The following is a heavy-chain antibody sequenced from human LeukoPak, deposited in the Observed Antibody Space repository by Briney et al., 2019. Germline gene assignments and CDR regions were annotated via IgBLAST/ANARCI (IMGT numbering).Heavy chain of an antibody. V-gene: IGHV3-30*02. CDR3: ANGGTSSAWHYFEN. J-gene: IGHJ4*02. D-gene: IGHD6-19*01. CDR1: GFTFGSYG. CDR2: IRNDGSNQ. Sequence: PGGSLRLSCAASGFTFGSYGMHWVRQAPGKGLEWVTFIRNDGSNQYYADSVKGRFTISRDISRNTLYLQMNSLRVEDTAVYYCANGGTSSAWHYFENWGQGTLVTVSS.